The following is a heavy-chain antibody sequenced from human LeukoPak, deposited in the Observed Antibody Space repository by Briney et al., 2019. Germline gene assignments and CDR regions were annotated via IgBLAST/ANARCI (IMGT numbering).Heavy chain of an antibody. V-gene: IGHV1-18*01. CDR2: ISAYNGNT. D-gene: IGHD1-26*01. CDR3: ARTASWVGATTEWFDP. Sequence: ASVKVSCKASGYTFTSYGISWVRQAPGQGLEWMGWISAYNGNTNYAQKLQGRVTMPTDTSTSTAYMELRSLRSDDTAVYYCARTASWVGATTEWFDPWGQGTLVTVSS. J-gene: IGHJ5*02. CDR1: GYTFTSYG.